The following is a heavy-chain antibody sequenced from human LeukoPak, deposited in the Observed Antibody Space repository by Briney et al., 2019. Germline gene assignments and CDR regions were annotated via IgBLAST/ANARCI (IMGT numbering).Heavy chain of an antibody. CDR1: GGSISSYY. Sequence: SETLSLTCTVSGGSISSYYWSWLRQPPGKGLEWIGYIYYSGSTNYNPSLKSRVTISVDTSKNQFSLKLSSVTAADTAVYYCARRRKYSSSSAAFDIWGQGTMVTVSS. CDR2: IYYSGST. CDR3: ARRRKYSSSSAAFDI. D-gene: IGHD6-13*01. J-gene: IGHJ3*02. V-gene: IGHV4-59*01.